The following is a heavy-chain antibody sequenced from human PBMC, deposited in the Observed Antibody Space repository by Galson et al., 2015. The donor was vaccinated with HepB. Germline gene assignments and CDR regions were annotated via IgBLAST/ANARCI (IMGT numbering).Heavy chain of an antibody. CDR3: ARAKPPQLTIFGVSNGGAYFDY. V-gene: IGHV1-69*02. D-gene: IGHD3-3*01. Sequence: SVKVSCKASGGTFSSYTISWVRQAPGQGLEWMGRIIPILGIANYAQRFQGRVTITADKSTSTAYMELSSLRSEDTAVYYCARAKPPQLTIFGVSNGGAYFDYWGQGTLVTVSS. J-gene: IGHJ4*02. CDR1: GGTFSSYT. CDR2: IIPILGIA.